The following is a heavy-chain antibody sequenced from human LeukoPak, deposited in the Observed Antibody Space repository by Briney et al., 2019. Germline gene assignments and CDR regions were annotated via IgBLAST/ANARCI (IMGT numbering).Heavy chain of an antibody. D-gene: IGHD7-27*01. Sequence: ASVKVSCKASGYTFTSYGISWVRQAPGQGLEWMGWINPDSGGTNYAQNFQGKVTMTRDTSISTAYMELNRLTSDDTAVYYCAIHWGSGWYFDLWGRGTLVTVSS. CDR2: INPDSGGT. V-gene: IGHV1-2*02. J-gene: IGHJ2*01. CDR1: GYTFTSYG. CDR3: AIHWGSGWYFDL.